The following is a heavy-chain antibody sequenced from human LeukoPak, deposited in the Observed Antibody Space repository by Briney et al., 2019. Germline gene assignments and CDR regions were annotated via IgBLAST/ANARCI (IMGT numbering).Heavy chain of an antibody. J-gene: IGHJ4*02. D-gene: IGHD2-21*02. Sequence: GGSLRLSCAASGFTFSSYGMHWVRQAPGKGLEWVAVISYDGSNKYYADSVKGRFTISRDNSKNTLYLQMNSLRAEDTAVYYCAKDVSRTAIPYYLDYWGQGTLVTVSS. CDR3: AKDVSRTAIPYYLDY. V-gene: IGHV3-30*18. CDR1: GFTFSSYG. CDR2: ISYDGSNK.